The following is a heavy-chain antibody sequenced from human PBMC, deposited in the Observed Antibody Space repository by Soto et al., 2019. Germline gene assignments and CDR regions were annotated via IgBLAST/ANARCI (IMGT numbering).Heavy chain of an antibody. J-gene: IGHJ6*02. V-gene: IGHV4-34*01. CDR1: GGSFSGYY. CDR3: ARIRGFWRYYYGMDV. D-gene: IGHD3-3*01. Sequence: SETLSLTCAVYGGSFSGYYWSWIRQPPGKGLEWIGEINHSGSTNYNPSLKSRVTISVDTSKNQFSLKLSSVTAADTAVYYCARIRGFWRYYYGMDVWGQGTKVTFS. CDR2: INHSGST.